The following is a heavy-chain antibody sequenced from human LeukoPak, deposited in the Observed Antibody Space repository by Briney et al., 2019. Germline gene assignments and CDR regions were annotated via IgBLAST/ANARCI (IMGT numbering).Heavy chain of an antibody. V-gene: IGHV4-59*08. J-gene: IGHJ4*02. CDR1: GGSISSFY. CDR2: IYYGGNT. Sequence: PSETLSLTCTVSGGSISSFYWSWIRQPPGKGLEWIGYIYYGGNTNYKPSLKSRLTISVDTSKNQFSLNLKSVTAADTAGYFCARSEWLGSFDYWGQGALVSVSS. CDR3: ARSEWLGSFDY. D-gene: IGHD6-19*01.